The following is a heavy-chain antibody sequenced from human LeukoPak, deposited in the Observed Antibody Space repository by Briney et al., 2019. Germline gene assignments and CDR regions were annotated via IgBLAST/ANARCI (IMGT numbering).Heavy chain of an antibody. CDR1: GFTFSSYA. Sequence: PGGSLRLSCAASGFTFSSYAMSWVRQAPGKGLEWVSSISSSSSYIYYADSVKGRFTISRDNAKNSLYLQMNSLRAEDTAVYYCARDQTAAGSRGGYWGQGTLVTVSS. CDR3: ARDQTAAGSRGGY. J-gene: IGHJ4*02. D-gene: IGHD6-13*01. CDR2: ISSSSSYI. V-gene: IGHV3-21*01.